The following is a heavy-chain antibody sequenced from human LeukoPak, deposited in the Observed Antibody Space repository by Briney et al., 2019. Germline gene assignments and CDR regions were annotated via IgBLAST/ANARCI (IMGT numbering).Heavy chain of an antibody. V-gene: IGHV4-59*01. CDR1: GGSISSYY. CDR3: ARVYSSGWYRIDY. D-gene: IGHD6-19*01. J-gene: IGHJ4*02. Sequence: SETLSLTCTVSGGSISSYYWSWIRQPPGKGLEWIGYIYYSGSTNYNPSLKSRVTISVDTSKNQFSLKLSPVTAADTAVYYCARVYSSGWYRIDYWGQGTLVTVSS. CDR2: IYYSGST.